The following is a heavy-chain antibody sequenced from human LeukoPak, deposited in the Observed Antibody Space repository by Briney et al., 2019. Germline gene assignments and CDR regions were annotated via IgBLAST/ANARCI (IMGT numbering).Heavy chain of an antibody. CDR3: ARHADSSGYLDAFDI. J-gene: IGHJ3*02. V-gene: IGHV4-39*01. CDR1: GGSIGSSSYS. Sequence: PSETLSLTCTVSGGSIGSSSYSWGCIRQPPGKGLEWIGSIYYSGSTNYNPSLESRVTISVDTSKNQFSLKLSSVTAADTAVYYCARHADSSGYLDAFDIWGQGTMVTVSS. D-gene: IGHD3-22*01. CDR2: IYYSGST.